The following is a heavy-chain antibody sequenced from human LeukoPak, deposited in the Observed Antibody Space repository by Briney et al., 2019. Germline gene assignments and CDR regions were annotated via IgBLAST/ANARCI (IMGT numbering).Heavy chain of an antibody. Sequence: EASVKVSCKASGYTFTSYYMHWVRQAPGQGLEWTGIINPSDGSTSYAQKFQGRVTMTRDTSTSTVYMELSSLRSDDTAVYYCAKVGNYDFWSGHPFDYWGQGTLVTVSS. CDR2: INPSDGST. V-gene: IGHV1-46*01. CDR1: GYTFTSYY. CDR3: AKVGNYDFWSGHPFDY. D-gene: IGHD3-3*01. J-gene: IGHJ4*02.